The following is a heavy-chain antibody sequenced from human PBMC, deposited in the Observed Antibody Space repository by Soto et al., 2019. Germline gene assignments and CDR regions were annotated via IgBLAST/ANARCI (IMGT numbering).Heavy chain of an antibody. D-gene: IGHD3-10*01. CDR2: INAGNGNT. J-gene: IGHJ4*02. Sequence: ASVKVSCKASGCTFTSYAMHWVRQAPGQRLEWMGWINAGNGNTKYSQKFQGRVTITRDTSASTAYMELSSLRSEDTAVYYCARSPGGPMTPGDYWGQGTLVTVSS. V-gene: IGHV1-3*01. CDR3: ARSPGGPMTPGDY. CDR1: GCTFTSYA.